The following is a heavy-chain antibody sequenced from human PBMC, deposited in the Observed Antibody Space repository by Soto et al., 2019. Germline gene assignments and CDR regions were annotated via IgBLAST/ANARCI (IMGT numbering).Heavy chain of an antibody. CDR2: IFSSGST. Sequence: ETLSLTCTVSVGSINTFYWSWVRQPAGKGLEWIGRIFSSGSTSFNPSLESRVAMSVDTSKNHFSLNLSSVTAADMAVYYCAREGSYSAYNFAHGIQLWSFDFWGQGALVTVSS. CDR3: AREGSYSAYNFAHGIQLWSFDF. D-gene: IGHD5-12*01. V-gene: IGHV4-4*07. J-gene: IGHJ4*02. CDR1: VGSINTFY.